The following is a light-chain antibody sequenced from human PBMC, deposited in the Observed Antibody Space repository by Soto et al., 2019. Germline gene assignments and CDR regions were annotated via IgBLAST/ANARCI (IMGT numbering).Light chain of an antibody. Sequence: EIVLKQSPGTLSLSPGERANLSCRASQSVSSSYLAWYQQKPGQAPRLLIYGASSRATGIPDRFSGSGSGTDFTLTISRLEPEDFAVYYCQQYGSSPPITFGQGTRLEIK. CDR1: QSVSSSY. J-gene: IGKJ5*01. CDR2: GAS. CDR3: QQYGSSPPIT. V-gene: IGKV3-20*01.